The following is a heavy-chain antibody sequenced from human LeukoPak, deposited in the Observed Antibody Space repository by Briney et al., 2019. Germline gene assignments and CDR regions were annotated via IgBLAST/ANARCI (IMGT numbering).Heavy chain of an antibody. J-gene: IGHJ4*02. CDR1: GGSISSYY. Sequence: PSETLSLTCSVSGGSISSYYWSWIRQPPGKGLEWIGEINHSGSTNYNPSLKSRVTISVDTSKNQFSLKLSSVTAADTAVYYCARENNYYDRAFDYWGQGTLVTVSS. D-gene: IGHD3-22*01. CDR3: ARENNYYDRAFDY. V-gene: IGHV4-34*01. CDR2: INHSGST.